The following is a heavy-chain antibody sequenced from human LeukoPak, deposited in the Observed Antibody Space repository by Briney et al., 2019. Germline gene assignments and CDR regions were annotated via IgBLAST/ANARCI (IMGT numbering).Heavy chain of an antibody. Sequence: SETLSLTCAVYGGSFSGYYWSWIRQPPGKGLEWIGEINHSGSTNYNPSLKSRVTISVDTSKNQFSLKLSSVTAADTAVYYCARHVGYWAYYYYYMDVWGKGTTVTISS. CDR1: GGSFSGYY. V-gene: IGHV4-34*01. J-gene: IGHJ6*03. CDR3: ARHVGYWAYYYYYMDV. D-gene: IGHD2-8*02. CDR2: INHSGST.